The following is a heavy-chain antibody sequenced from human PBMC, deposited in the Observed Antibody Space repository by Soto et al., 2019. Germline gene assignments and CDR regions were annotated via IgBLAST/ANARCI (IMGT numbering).Heavy chain of an antibody. J-gene: IGHJ6*02. CDR2: IYYSGDT. D-gene: IGHD2-15*01. V-gene: IGHV4-39*01. Sequence: PSETLSLTCTVSGGSISSDSFYWAWIRQPPGKGPEWIGIIYYSGDTYYNPSLAGRLTMSVDTSNQFSLTLRSVTAADTALYYCARNQPQRYCNGGTCRPAYGMDVWGQGTTVTVSS. CDR3: ARNQPQRYCNGGTCRPAYGMDV. CDR1: GGSISSDSFY.